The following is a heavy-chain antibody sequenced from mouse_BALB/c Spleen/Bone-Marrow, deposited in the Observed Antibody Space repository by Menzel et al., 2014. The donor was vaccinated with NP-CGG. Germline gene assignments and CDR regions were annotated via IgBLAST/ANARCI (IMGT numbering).Heavy chain of an antibody. CDR3: AKDDYYAMDY. CDR1: GFTFTDYY. CDR2: IRNKANGYTT. V-gene: IGHV7-3*02. Sequence: EVKLVESGGGLVQPGGSLRLSCATSGFTFTDYYMSWVRQPPGKALEWLGFIRNKANGYTTEYSASVKGRFTISRDNSQIILYLQMNTLRAEGSSTYYCAKDDYYAMDYWGQGTSVTVSS. J-gene: IGHJ4*01.